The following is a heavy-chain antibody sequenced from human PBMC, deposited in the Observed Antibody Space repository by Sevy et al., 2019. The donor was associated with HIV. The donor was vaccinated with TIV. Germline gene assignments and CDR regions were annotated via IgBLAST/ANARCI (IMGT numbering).Heavy chain of an antibody. CDR1: GYTFTGYY. J-gene: IGHJ4*02. V-gene: IGHV1-2*02. CDR3: ARERSVTIIPHLDY. CDR2: IDPNSGGT. D-gene: IGHD3-3*01. Sequence: ASVKVSCKASGYTFTGYYMHWVRQAPGQGLEWMGWIDPNSGGTNYAQRFQGRVTMTRDTSISTAYMELSRLRSDDTAVYYCARERSVTIIPHLDYWGQGTLVTVSS.